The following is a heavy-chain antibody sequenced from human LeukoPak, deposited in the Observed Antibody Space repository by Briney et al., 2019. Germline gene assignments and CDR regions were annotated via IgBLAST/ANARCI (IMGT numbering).Heavy chain of an antibody. CDR2: IYYSGST. Sequence: SETLSLTCTVSRGSISSYYWSWIRQPPGKGLDWIGYIYYSGSTNYNPSLKGRVTISVDTSKNQFSLKLGSVTAADTAVYYGARGEFSGGSCCSGAFDIWGQGTMVTVSS. D-gene: IGHD2-15*01. V-gene: IGHV4-59*01. J-gene: IGHJ3*02. CDR1: RGSISSYY. CDR3: ARGEFSGGSCCSGAFDI.